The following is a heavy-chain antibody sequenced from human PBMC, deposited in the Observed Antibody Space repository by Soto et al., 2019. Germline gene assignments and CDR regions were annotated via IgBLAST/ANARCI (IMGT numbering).Heavy chain of an antibody. V-gene: IGHV1-3*01. Sequence: ASVKVSCKASGYTFTSYAMHWVRQAPGQRLEWMGWINAGNGDTRHSQIFQGRVTLTRDTSASTVYLDLSSLRSEDTAIYYCARAISGYVTWGQGTLVTVSS. CDR3: ARAISGYVT. CDR2: INAGNGDT. J-gene: IGHJ5*02. CDR1: GYTFTSYA. D-gene: IGHD5-12*01.